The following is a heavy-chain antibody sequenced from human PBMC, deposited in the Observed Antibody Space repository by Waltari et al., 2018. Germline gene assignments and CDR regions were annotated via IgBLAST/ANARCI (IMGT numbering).Heavy chain of an antibody. CDR1: GFTFSSYA. V-gene: IGHV3-23*03. CDR2: IYSGVST. CDR3: ASHGPGQQLVQFDY. Sequence: EVQLLESGGGLVQPGGSLRLSCAACGFTFSSYAMSLARPAPGKGVEWVSVIYSGVSTYYADSGKGRFTISRDNSKNTLYLQMNSLRAEDTAVYYCASHGPGQQLVQFDYWGQGTLVTVSS. D-gene: IGHD6-13*01. J-gene: IGHJ4*02.